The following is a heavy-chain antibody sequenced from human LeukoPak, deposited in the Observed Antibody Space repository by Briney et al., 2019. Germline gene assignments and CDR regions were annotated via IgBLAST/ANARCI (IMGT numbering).Heavy chain of an antibody. CDR3: ARDRDYYYGMDV. J-gene: IGHJ6*02. CDR2: IWYDGSNK. V-gene: IGHV3-33*01. CDR1: GFTFSSYG. D-gene: IGHD3-10*01. Sequence: GGSLRLSCAASGFTFSSYGMHWVRQAPGKGLEWVAVIWYDGSNKYYADSVKGRFTISRDNSKNTLYLQMNSLRAEDTAVYHCARDRDYYYGMDVWGQGTTVTVSS.